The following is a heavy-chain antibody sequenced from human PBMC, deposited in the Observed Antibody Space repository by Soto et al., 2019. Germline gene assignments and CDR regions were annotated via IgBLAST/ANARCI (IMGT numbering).Heavy chain of an antibody. V-gene: IGHV3-9*01. CDR2: ISWNSGSI. CDR1: GFTFDDYA. CDR3: AKDTLDSRDSSGYYYDYYYGMDV. D-gene: IGHD3-22*01. J-gene: IGHJ6*02. Sequence: EVQLVESGGGLVQPGRSLRLSCAASGFTFDDYAMHWVRQAPGKGLEWVSGISWNSGSIGYADSVKGRFTISRDNAKNSLYLQMNSLRAEDTALYYCAKDTLDSRDSSGYYYDYYYGMDVWGQGTTVTVSS.